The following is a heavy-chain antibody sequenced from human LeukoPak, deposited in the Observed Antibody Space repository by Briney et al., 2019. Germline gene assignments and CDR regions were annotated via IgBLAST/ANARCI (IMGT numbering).Heavy chain of an antibody. CDR3: ARIQREAPGSGKYYYYFYGMDV. Sequence: GGSLRLSCAASGFTFNSYAMSWVRQAPGKGLEWVSIVSDNGGSTYYAHSVKGRFTISRDNSKNTLYLQMNSLRAEDTAVYYCARIQREAPGSGKYYYYFYGMDVWGQGTTITVSS. V-gene: IGHV3-23*01. CDR2: VSDNGGST. CDR1: GFTFNSYA. J-gene: IGHJ6*02. D-gene: IGHD6-13*01.